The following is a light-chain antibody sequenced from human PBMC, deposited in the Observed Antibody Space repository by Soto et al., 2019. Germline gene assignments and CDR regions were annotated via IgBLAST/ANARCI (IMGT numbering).Light chain of an antibody. CDR1: QSVTSSY. Sequence: EIALTQSPGTLSLSPGERATLSCRASQSVTSSYLAWYQQKPGQAPRLLIYDASSRAAGIPDRFSGSGSGTGFTLTISRLEPEDFAVYYCQQYGNSPKTFGQGTKVEIK. CDR2: DAS. V-gene: IGKV3-20*01. J-gene: IGKJ1*01. CDR3: QQYGNSPKT.